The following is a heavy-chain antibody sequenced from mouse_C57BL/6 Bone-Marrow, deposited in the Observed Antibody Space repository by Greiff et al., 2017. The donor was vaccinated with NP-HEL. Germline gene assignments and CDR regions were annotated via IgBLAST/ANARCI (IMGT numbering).Heavy chain of an antibody. D-gene: IGHD1-1*01. J-gene: IGHJ4*01. CDR2: ISSGGSYT. Sequence: EVHLVESGGDLVKPGGSLKLSCAASGFTFSSYGMSWVRQTPDKRLEWVATISSGGSYTYYPDSVKGRFTISRDNARNTLYLQMSSLKSDDSATYYCARHSSHGAMDYWGQGTSVTVSS. CDR3: ARHSSHGAMDY. V-gene: IGHV5-6*01. CDR1: GFTFSSYG.